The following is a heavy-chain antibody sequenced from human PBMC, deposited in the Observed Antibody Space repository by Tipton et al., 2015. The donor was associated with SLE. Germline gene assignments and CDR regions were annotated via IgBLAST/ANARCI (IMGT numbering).Heavy chain of an antibody. Sequence: SLRLSCAASGFTFSNYAMHWVRQAPGKGLEWVTVISYGGSNNYNADSVKGRFTISRDNSKNTLYMQMNSLRPEATAVYYCAAGIFGVPPPDYWGHGPLVAGSS. CDR1: GFTFSNYA. D-gene: IGHD3-3*01. CDR2: ISYGGSNN. CDR3: AAGIFGVPPPDY. J-gene: IGHJ4*01. V-gene: IGHV3-30*04.